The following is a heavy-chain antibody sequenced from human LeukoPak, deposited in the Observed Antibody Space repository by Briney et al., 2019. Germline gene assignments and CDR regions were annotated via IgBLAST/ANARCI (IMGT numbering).Heavy chain of an antibody. CDR1: GFTFSSYA. D-gene: IGHD1-26*01. J-gene: IGHJ4*02. CDR2: ISGSGGST. Sequence: GGSLRPSCAASGFTFSSYAMSWVRQAPGKGLEWVSAISGSGGSTYYADSVKGRFTISRDNSKNTLYLQMNSLRAEDTAVYYCAKAPNIVGATGFLDYWGQGTLVTVSS. V-gene: IGHV3-23*01. CDR3: AKAPNIVGATGFLDY.